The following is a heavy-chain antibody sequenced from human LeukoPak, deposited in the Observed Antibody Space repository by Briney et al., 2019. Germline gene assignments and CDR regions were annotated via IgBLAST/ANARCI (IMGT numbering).Heavy chain of an antibody. J-gene: IGHJ6*02. CDR3: ATGSRTYYYYYGMDV. Sequence: ASVKVSCKASGYTFTSYGISWVRQAPGQGLEWMGWISAYNGNTNYAQKLQGRVTMTTDTSTSTAYMELRSLRSEDTAVYYCATGSRTYYYYYGMDVWGQGTTVTVSS. CDR1: GYTFTSYG. D-gene: IGHD6-13*01. CDR2: ISAYNGNT. V-gene: IGHV1-18*01.